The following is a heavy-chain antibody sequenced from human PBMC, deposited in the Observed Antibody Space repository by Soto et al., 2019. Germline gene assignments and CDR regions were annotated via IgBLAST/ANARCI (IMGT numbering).Heavy chain of an antibody. Sequence: EVQLVESGGGLVQPGGSLRLSCAASGFTFSTYWMHWVRQTPGKGLVWVSRINNAGSGTTYADSVKGRFTISRDNSKNTLYLQMNSLRAEDTAVYYCARRKGYSSSWLKAGGMDVWGQGTTVTVSS. CDR1: GFTFSTYW. J-gene: IGHJ6*02. V-gene: IGHV3-74*01. CDR3: ARRKGYSSSWLKAGGMDV. D-gene: IGHD6-13*01. CDR2: INNAGSGT.